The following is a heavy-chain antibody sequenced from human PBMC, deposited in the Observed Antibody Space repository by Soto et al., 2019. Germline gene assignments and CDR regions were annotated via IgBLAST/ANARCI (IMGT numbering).Heavy chain of an antibody. CDR2: INAGNGNT. CDR3: ARDYIVVVVAANWFDP. D-gene: IGHD2-15*01. CDR1: GYTFTSYA. Sequence: QVQLVQSGAEVKKPGASVKVSCKASGYTFTSYAMHWVRQAPGQRLEWMGWINAGNGNTKYSQKFQGRVTLTRDTSASTAYMELSSLRSEDTAVYYCARDYIVVVVAANWFDPWGQGTLVTVSS. J-gene: IGHJ5*02. V-gene: IGHV1-3*01.